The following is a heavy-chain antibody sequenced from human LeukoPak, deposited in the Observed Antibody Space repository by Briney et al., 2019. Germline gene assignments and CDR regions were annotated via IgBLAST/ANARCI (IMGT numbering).Heavy chain of an antibody. V-gene: IGHV3-9*01. CDR3: ARDSMVRGVLSSIY. CDR1: GFTFDDYA. CDR2: ISWNSGSI. J-gene: IGHJ4*02. D-gene: IGHD3-10*01. Sequence: GRSLRLSCAASGFTFDDYAMHWVRQAPGKGLEGVSGISWNSGSIGYADSVKGRFTISRDNAKNSLYLQMNSLRAEDTAVYYCARDSMVRGVLSSIYWGQGTLVTVSS.